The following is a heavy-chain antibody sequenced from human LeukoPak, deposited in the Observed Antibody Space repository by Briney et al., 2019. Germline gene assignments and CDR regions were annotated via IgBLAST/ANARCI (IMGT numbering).Heavy chain of an antibody. CDR3: ARGAYGDYDY. D-gene: IGHD4-17*01. CDR2: ISADASST. J-gene: IGHJ4*02. CDR1: GFTFSSYA. V-gene: IGHV3-23*01. Sequence: GGSLRLSCAASGFTFSSYAMSWVRQAPGKGLEWVSAISADASSTYYADSVEGRFTISRYNSKNTLYLQMNSLRADVTAVYYCARGAYGDYDYWGQGTLVTVSS.